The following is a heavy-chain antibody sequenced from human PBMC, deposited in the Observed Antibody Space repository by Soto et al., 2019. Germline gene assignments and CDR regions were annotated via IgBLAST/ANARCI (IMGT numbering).Heavy chain of an antibody. D-gene: IGHD3-10*01. V-gene: IGHV4-61*01. J-gene: IGHJ4*02. CDR1: GASLMSGSYY. CDR3: SYGSSFDY. Sequence: SETLSLTCTVSGASLMSGSYYWSWIRQPPGKGLEWIGYISHSGRTNYDPSLKSRLTMSVDTSQNQFSLQLNSVTAADTAVYYCSYGSSFDYWGQGALVTVSS. CDR2: ISHSGRT.